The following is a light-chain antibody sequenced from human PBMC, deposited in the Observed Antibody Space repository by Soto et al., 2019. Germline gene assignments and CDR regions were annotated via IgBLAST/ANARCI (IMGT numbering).Light chain of an antibody. CDR3: KQYGSSGT. J-gene: IGKJ1*01. CDR2: GAS. Sequence: EIVLTQSPGTLSLSPGERATLSCRASQSVSNNYLARYQQKPGQAHRLLIYGASNMATVIPDRFSGSGTGADFTLIISRLGPDDFAVYYCKQYGSSGTFGQWTKVEIK. CDR1: QSVSNNY. V-gene: IGKV3-20*01.